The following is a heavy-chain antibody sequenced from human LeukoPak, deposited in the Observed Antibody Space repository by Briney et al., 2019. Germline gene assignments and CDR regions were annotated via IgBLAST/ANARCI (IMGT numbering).Heavy chain of an antibody. D-gene: IGHD6-13*01. V-gene: IGHV3-33*01. CDR2: VWDDGSNK. CDR3: ARDWPNRIAAAGIWFDP. CDR1: GFTFSDNG. Sequence: GGSLRLSCAASGFTFSDNGMHWVRQAPGKGLEGGAGVWDDGSNKFYAYSVKGRFTSSRENSKNTVYLEMHSLRVEDTAVYYCARDWPNRIAAAGIWFDPWGQGTLVTVSS. J-gene: IGHJ5*02.